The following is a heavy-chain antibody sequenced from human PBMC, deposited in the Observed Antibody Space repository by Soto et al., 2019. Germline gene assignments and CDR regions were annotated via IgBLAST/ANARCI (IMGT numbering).Heavy chain of an antibody. D-gene: IGHD3-16*01. CDR2: LSPTSTYI. CDR3: ARLVFGKCSYLES. Sequence: EVQLVESGGGLVKPGGSLTISCAASGFAYSVYDMNWVRQAPGKGLEWVSSLSPTSTYIFYADSLMGGFTVSRDNAKNSLYLQTNSMRADDTAVYFCARLVFGKCSYLESWGQGTLVTVSS. J-gene: IGHJ4*02. CDR1: GFAYSVYD. V-gene: IGHV3-21*02.